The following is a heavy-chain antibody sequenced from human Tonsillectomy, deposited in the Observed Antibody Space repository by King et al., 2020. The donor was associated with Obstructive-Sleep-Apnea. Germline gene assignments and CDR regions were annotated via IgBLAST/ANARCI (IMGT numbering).Heavy chain of an antibody. CDR2: ITCSVGVT. J-gene: IGHJ2*01. Sequence: VQLVESGGGLVQPGGSLRLSCAASGFTFSIHAMSWVRQAPGKGLEWVTAITCSVGVTNYADSVKGRFTISSDNTKNTLYVQMNSLRADDTAVYYCARDKVYYDSSGPSRYFDLWGRGTLVTVSS. CDR1: GFTFSIHA. CDR3: ARDKVYYDSSGPSRYFDL. V-gene: IGHV3-23*04. D-gene: IGHD3-22*01.